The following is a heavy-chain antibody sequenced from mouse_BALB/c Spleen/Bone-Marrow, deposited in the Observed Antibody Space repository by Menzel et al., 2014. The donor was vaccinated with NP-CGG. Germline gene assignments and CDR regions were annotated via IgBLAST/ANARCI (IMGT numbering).Heavy chain of an antibody. D-gene: IGHD1-1*02. CDR1: GFSLTSYG. CDR2: IWAGGST. V-gene: IGHV2-9*02. J-gene: IGHJ4*01. CDR3: ARDRGGSSRALDY. Sequence: QVQLKESGPGLVAPSQNLSITCTVSGFSLTSYGVHWVRQPPGKGLEWLGVIWAGGSTIYNSALTSRLSISKDNSKSQVFLKMNSLQTDDTALYYCARDRGGSSRALDYWGQGTSVTVSS.